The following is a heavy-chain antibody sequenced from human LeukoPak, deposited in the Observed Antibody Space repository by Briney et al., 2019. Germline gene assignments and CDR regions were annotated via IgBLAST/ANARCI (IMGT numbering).Heavy chain of an antibody. Sequence: ASVKVSCKASGDTFTTTIYYMHWVRQAPGQGLEWMGIINPSGGSTSYAQKFQGRVTMTRDTSTSTVYMELSSLRSEDTAVYYCSLLFPFDYWGQGTLVTVSS. D-gene: IGHD2-15*01. CDR1: GDTFTTTIYY. CDR3: SLLFPFDY. CDR2: INPSGGST. V-gene: IGHV1-46*01. J-gene: IGHJ4*02.